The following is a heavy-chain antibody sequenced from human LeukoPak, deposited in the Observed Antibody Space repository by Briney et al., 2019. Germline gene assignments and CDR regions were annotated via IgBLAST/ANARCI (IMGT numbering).Heavy chain of an antibody. Sequence: GASVKVSCKASGYTFTTYAIHWVRQAPGQRLEWMGWINTANGDTKYSRKFLGRVTISRDTSASTVYMELSSLRYEDTAVYYCTRDGGQFAVTDIYFWGQGTLVTVSS. CDR3: TRDGGQFAVTDIYF. CDR1: GYTFTTYA. J-gene: IGHJ4*02. CDR2: INTANGDT. V-gene: IGHV1-3*04. D-gene: IGHD3-9*01.